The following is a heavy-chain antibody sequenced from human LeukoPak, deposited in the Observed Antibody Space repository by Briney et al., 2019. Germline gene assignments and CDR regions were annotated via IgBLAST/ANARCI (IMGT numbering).Heavy chain of an antibody. CDR2: ISGSGDGT. J-gene: IGHJ4*02. V-gene: IGHV3-23*01. Sequence: GGSLRLSCAASGFTFSSYAMNWVRQAPGKGLEWVSAISGSGDGTNYADSVKGRFTISRDNSKNTLYLQMNSLRAEDTAAYYCAKGRIAAAGGGLFDYWGQGTLVTVSS. D-gene: IGHD6-13*01. CDR3: AKGRIAAAGGGLFDY. CDR1: GFTFSSYA.